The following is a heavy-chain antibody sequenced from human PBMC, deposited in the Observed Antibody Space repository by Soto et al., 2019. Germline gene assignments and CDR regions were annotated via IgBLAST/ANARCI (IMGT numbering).Heavy chain of an antibody. CDR3: ARDFVRYDSSGYYTERYNWFDP. D-gene: IGHD3-22*01. Sequence: ASVKVSCKASGYTFTSYGISWVRQAPGQGLEWMGWISAYNGNTNYAQKLQGRVTMTTDTSTSTAYMELRSLRSDDTAVYYCARDFVRYDSSGYYTERYNWFDPWGQGTLVTSPQ. CDR2: ISAYNGNT. CDR1: GYTFTSYG. J-gene: IGHJ5*02. V-gene: IGHV1-18*01.